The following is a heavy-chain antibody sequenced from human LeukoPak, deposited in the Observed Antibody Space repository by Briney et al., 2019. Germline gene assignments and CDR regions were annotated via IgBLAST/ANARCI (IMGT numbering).Heavy chain of an antibody. CDR2: ISAYNGNT. J-gene: IGHJ6*02. CDR3: ARDQIDITIFGVVIMDYYYYYGMDV. V-gene: IGHV1-18*01. Sequence: APVKVSCKASGYTFTSYGISWVRQAPGQGLEWMGWISAYNGNTNYAQRLQGRITMTTDTSTSTAYMELRSLRSDDTAVYYCARDQIDITIFGVVIMDYYYYYGMDVWGQGTTVTVSS. D-gene: IGHD3-3*01. CDR1: GYTFTSYG.